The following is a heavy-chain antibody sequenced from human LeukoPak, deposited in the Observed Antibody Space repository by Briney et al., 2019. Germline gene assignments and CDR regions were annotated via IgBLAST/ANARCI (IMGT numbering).Heavy chain of an antibody. CDR1: GFTFSNAW. CDR2: ISGSGGST. V-gene: IGHV3-23*01. D-gene: IGHD3-22*01. CDR3: ATNPSGYYDSSGYDDAFDI. J-gene: IGHJ3*02. Sequence: GGSLRLSCAASGFTFSNAWMSWVRQAPGKGLEWVSAISGSGGSTYYADSVKGRFTISRDNSKNTLYLQMNSLRAEDTAVYYCATNPSGYYDSSGYDDAFDIWGQGTMVTVSS.